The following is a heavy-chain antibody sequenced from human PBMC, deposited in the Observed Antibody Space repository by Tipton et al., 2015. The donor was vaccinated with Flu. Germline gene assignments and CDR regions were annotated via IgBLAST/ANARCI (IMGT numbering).Heavy chain of an antibody. Sequence: SLRLSCTASGFTFGDYAMSWVRQAPGKGLERVGFIRSKAYGGTTEYAASVKGRFTISRDDSKSIAYLQMNSLKTEDTAVYYCTRVPPGSSSWQYYFDYWAREPWSPSPQ. V-gene: IGHV3-49*04. CDR3: TRVPPGSSSWQYYFDY. J-gene: IGHJ4*02. D-gene: IGHD6-13*01. CDR2: IRSKAYGGTT. CDR1: GFTFGDYA.